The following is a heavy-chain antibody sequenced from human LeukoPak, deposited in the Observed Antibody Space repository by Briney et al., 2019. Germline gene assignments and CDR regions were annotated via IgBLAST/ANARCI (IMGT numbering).Heavy chain of an antibody. CDR2: INSAGRST. D-gene: IGHD2-15*01. V-gene: IGHV3-74*01. J-gene: IGHJ4*02. Sequence: PGGSLRLSCAASGFTSSSYWMHWVRQAPGKGLVWVSRINSAGRSTNYADSVKGRFTISRDNTKNTLYLQMNSLRAEDTAMYYCARDAAGLDYWGQGTLVTVSS. CDR3: ARDAAGLDY. CDR1: GFTSSSYW.